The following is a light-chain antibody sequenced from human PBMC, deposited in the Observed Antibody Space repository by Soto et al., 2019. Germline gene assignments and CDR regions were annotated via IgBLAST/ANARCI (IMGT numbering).Light chain of an antibody. CDR1: QSINGNY. CDR3: QQCGSLPGT. V-gene: IGKV3-20*01. CDR2: GTS. Sequence: EIVLTQSPGTLSLSPGDRATLSCRASQSINGNYLHWYQQKPGLAPRLLIFGTSSRATGIPDRFIGGGSGTDFTLTISRLEPEDFAVYYCQQCGSLPGTFGQGTKVESK. J-gene: IGKJ1*01.